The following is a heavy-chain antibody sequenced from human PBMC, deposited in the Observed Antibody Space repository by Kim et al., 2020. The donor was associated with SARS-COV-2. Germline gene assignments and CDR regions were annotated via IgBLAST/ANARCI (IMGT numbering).Heavy chain of an antibody. Sequence: GGSLSLSCVSSCFLFLRSAMTWFRQAPGKGLEWVSTIFGSGHGTYYADSVKGRFIVSRDNSKNTLYLQMNNLRADDTAIYYCAKNVHVTSVTFLWYFDLWGRGTSVTVS. CDR2: IFGSGHGT. V-gene: IGHV3-23*01. CDR1: CFLFLRSA. D-gene: IGHD2-2*01. J-gene: IGHJ2*01. CDR3: AKNVHVTSVTFLWYFDL.